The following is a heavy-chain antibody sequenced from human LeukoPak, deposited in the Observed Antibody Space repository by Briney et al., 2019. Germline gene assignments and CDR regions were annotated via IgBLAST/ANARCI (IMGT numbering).Heavy chain of an antibody. V-gene: IGHV4-38-2*02. J-gene: IGHJ4*02. D-gene: IGHD6-6*01. CDR3: ARDLPDSSASWGY. Sequence: PSETLSLTCIVSGYSITSAYYWGWIRQPPGKGLEWIGSMYHSGRTDYNPSPESRVTISTDTSKNEFSLKVSSVTAADTAVYYCARDLPDSSASWGYWGRGTLVSVSS. CDR1: GYSITSAYY. CDR2: MYHSGRT.